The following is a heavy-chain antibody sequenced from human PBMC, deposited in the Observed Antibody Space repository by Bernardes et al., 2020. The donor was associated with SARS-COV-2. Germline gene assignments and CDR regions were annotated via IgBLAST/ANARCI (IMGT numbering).Heavy chain of an antibody. CDR3: ARGAGGIYDILTGHRYDWFDP. Sequence: ASVKVSCKASGYTFTSYYMHWVRQAPGQGLEWMGIINPSGGSTSYAQKFQGRVTMTRDTSTSTVYMELSSLRSEDTAVYYCARGAGGIYDILTGHRYDWFDPWGQGTLVTVSS. CDR2: INPSGGST. D-gene: IGHD3-9*01. CDR1: GYTFTSYY. V-gene: IGHV1-46*01. J-gene: IGHJ5*02.